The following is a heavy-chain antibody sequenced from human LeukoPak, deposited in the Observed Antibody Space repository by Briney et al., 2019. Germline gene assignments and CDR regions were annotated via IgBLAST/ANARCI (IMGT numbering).Heavy chain of an antibody. CDR2: LYDTGST. V-gene: IGHV4-59*12. D-gene: IGHD1-26*01. J-gene: IGHJ3*02. CDR3: AKEGMGSEATTADGALDI. CDR1: GGSISVYH. Sequence: SETLSLTCTVSGGSISVYHWSWIRQPPGKGLEWIGYLYDTGSTNYNPSLKSRVTISVDTSKNQISLKLSSVTAADTAVYFCAKEGMGSEATTADGALDIWGQGSTVTVSS.